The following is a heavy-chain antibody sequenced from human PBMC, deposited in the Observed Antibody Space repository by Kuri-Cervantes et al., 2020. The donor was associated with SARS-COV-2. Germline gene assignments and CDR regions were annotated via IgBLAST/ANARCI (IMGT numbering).Heavy chain of an antibody. J-gene: IGHJ6*03. Sequence: GGSLRLSCAASGFTFSSYAMHWVRQAPGKGLEWVAVIWYDGSNKYYADSVKGRFTISRDNSKNTLYLQMNSLRAEDTAVYYCARGLLVGATTFYYYMDVWGKGTTVTVSS. D-gene: IGHD1-26*01. CDR2: IWYDGSNK. CDR3: ARGLLVGATTFYYYMDV. CDR1: GFTFSSYA. V-gene: IGHV3-33*08.